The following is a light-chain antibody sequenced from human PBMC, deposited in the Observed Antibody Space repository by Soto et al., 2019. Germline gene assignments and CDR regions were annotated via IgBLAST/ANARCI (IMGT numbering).Light chain of an antibody. J-gene: IGKJ4*01. CDR2: AAS. CDR1: QGISSY. CDR3: QQLNSYPPT. V-gene: IGKV1-9*01. Sequence: DIQLTQSPSFLSASVGDRVTITCRASQGISSYLAWYQQKPGKAPKLLIYAASTLQSGVPSRFRGSGSGTEFTLTISSLQPEDFATYYCQQLNSYPPTFGGGIKVELK.